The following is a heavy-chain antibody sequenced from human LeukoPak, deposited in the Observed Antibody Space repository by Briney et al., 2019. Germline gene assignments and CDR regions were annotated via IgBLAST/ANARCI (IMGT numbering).Heavy chain of an antibody. J-gene: IGHJ4*02. CDR3: ARVLSGVYGDLDFEY. CDR2: ISSSSSTI. V-gene: IGHV3-48*01. CDR1: GFTFSSYI. D-gene: IGHD4-17*01. Sequence: PGGSLSLSCAASGFTFSSYIMNGVRQAPGKGLEWVSYISSSSSTIYYADSVKGRFTISRDNAKKSLYLQMNSLRADDTAVYFCARVLSGVYGDLDFEYCGQGTLVTVSS.